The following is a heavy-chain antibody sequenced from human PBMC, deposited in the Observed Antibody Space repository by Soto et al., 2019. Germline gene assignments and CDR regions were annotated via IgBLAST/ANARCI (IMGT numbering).Heavy chain of an antibody. CDR1: GFTLSTYDMHWHD. D-gene: IGHD3-10*01. Sequence: GGSLRLSCAASGFTLSTYDMHWHDMHWVRQATGKGLECVAALSYAGDTYYPGSVKGRFTVSRESAKNSLYLQMNSLTAGDTAVYCCAKGPHSASGYYYMDVWGKGTTVTVSS. J-gene: IGHJ6*03. V-gene: IGHV3-13*01. CDR2: LSYAGDT. CDR3: AKGPHSASGYYYMDV.